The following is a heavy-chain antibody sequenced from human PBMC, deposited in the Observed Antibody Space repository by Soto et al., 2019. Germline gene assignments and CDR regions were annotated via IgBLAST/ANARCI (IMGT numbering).Heavy chain of an antibody. CDR2: IFQSGST. J-gene: IGHJ3*02. CDR3: AKDHTGADAFDI. V-gene: IGHV4-4*02. D-gene: IGHD7-27*01. Sequence: PSETLCLTWGVSGGTIRSPDGWTWVRQPPGKGLEWIGEIFQSGSTNYTPSLESRVTISVDMSKNQVSLKLTSVTAADTAVYYCAKDHTGADAFDIWGQGVMVTVSS. CDR1: GGTIRSPDG.